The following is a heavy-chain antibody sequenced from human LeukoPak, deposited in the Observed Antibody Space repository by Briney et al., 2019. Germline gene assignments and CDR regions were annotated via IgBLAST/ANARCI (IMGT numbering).Heavy chain of an antibody. CDR2: ISWNSGSI. V-gene: IGHV3-9*01. CDR1: GFTFDDYA. D-gene: IGHD5-18*01. J-gene: IGHJ4*02. Sequence: PGRSLRLSCAASGFTFDDYAMHWVRQAPGKGLEWVSGISWNSGSIGYADSVKGRFTISRDNSKNTLYLQMNSLRAEDTAVYYCAKGKLWHRGVDYRGQGTLVTVSS. CDR3: AKGKLWHRGVDY.